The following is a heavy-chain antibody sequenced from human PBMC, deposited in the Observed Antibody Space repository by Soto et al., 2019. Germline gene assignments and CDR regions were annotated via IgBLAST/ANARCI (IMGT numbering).Heavy chain of an antibody. D-gene: IGHD4-17*01. V-gene: IGHV4-59*01. J-gene: IGHJ4*02. CDR1: GGSISSYY. CDR3: ARHLYGDSGVHDY. CDR2: IYYSGST. Sequence: PSETLSLTCTVSGGSISSYYWSWIRQPPGKGLEWIGYIYYSGSTNYNPSLKSRVTISVDTSKNQFSLKLSSVTAADTAVYYCARHLYGDSGVHDYWGQGTLVTVSS.